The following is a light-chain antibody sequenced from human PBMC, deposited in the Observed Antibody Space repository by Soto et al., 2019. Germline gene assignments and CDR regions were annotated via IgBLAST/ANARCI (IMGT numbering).Light chain of an antibody. CDR3: QEGSTLLT. CDR1: QSGSTY. J-gene: IGKJ4*01. Sequence: DIPMTQSPYSLSTSVGDRVTITCRTSQSGSTYLNWYQQRPGKAPKLLIYGASSLQSGVPSRFSGSGSGTHFTLTISSLQPEDFATYYCQEGSTLLTFGGGTKVEIK. CDR2: GAS. V-gene: IGKV1-39*01.